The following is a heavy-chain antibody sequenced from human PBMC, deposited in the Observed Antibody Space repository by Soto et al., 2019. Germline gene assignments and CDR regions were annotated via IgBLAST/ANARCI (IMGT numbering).Heavy chain of an antibody. D-gene: IGHD1-26*01. CDR2: ISWNSGSI. CDR3: AKDMGVGKLGNDAFDI. V-gene: IGHV3-9*01. CDR1: GFTFDDYA. J-gene: IGHJ3*02. Sequence: EVQLVESGGGLVQPGRSLRLSCAASGFTFDDYAMHWVRQAPGKGLEWVSGISWNSGSIGYADSVKGRFTISRDNAKNSLYVQMNSLRAEDTALYYCAKDMGVGKLGNDAFDIWGQGTMVTVSS.